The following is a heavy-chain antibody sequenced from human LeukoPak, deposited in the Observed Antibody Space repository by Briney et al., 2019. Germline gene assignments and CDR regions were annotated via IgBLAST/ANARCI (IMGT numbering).Heavy chain of an antibody. CDR1: GFAFSNYW. J-gene: IGHJ6*03. CDR2: INSDESST. D-gene: IGHD1-26*01. V-gene: IGHV3-74*01. CDR3: ARVSSGSYFRYYYYYMDV. Sequence: GGSLRLSCAASGFAFSNYWMHWVRQAPGKGLVWVSRINSDESSTSYADSVKGRFTISRDNAKNTLYLQMNSLRAEDTAVYYCARVSSGSYFRYYYYYMDVWGKGTTVTVSS.